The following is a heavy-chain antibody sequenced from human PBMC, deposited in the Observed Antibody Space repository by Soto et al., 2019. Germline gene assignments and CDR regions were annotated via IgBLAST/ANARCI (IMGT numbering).Heavy chain of an antibody. CDR1: GFLLSTSGVG. Sequence: QITLKESGPTRVKPTQTLTLTCTFSGFLLSTSGVGVGWIRQPPGKALERLALIYWDDDKRYSPSLKSRLTITKDTSKNQVVLTMTNMDHVDTATYYCAHRAGLQGNWNGGYFDFWGQGALVTVSS. J-gene: IGHJ4*02. CDR2: IYWDDDK. CDR3: AHRAGLQGNWNGGYFDF. D-gene: IGHD1-1*01. V-gene: IGHV2-5*02.